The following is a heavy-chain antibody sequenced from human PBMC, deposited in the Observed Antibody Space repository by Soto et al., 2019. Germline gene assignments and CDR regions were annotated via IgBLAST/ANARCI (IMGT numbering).Heavy chain of an antibody. CDR2: VVHTGTT. CDR3: ARSAGWYAIHA. CDR1: GDSVSSPYY. Sequence: QVQLQESGPGLVKPSGTLSLTCAVSGDSVSSPYYWCGVRQSPGKGLEWIGEVVHTGTTSYNPSLRSRVTISMDKSILQFSLDLSSVTAADPAVYYCARSAGWYAIHAWGPGTLVIVSS. J-gene: IGHJ5*02. V-gene: IGHV4-4*02. D-gene: IGHD6-19*01.